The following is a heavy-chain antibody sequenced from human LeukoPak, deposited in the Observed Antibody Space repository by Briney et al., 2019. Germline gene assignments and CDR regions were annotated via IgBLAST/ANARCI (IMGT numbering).Heavy chain of an antibody. V-gene: IGHV3-21*01. CDR3: ARDTGYYDSTGYDY. CDR2: ISTSSSYI. J-gene: IGHJ4*02. Sequence: PGGSLRLSCAASGFTLSSYYMNWVPQAPGKGLEWVSSISTSSSYIYYADSMKGRFTISRDNAKNSLYLQMNSLRAEDTAVYYCARDTGYYDSTGYDYWGQGTLVTVSS. D-gene: IGHD3-22*01. CDR1: GFTLSSYY.